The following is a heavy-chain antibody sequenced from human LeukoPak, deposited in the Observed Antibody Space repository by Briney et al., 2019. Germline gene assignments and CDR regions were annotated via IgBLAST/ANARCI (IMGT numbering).Heavy chain of an antibody. Sequence: SETLSLTCTVSGGSISSYYWSWIRQPPGKGLEWIGYIYTSGSTNYNPSLKSRVTISVDMSKNQFSLKLSSVTAADTAVYYCARHQRYSYGFDYWGQGTLVTVSS. CDR3: ARHQRYSYGFDY. D-gene: IGHD5-18*01. CDR1: GGSISSYY. V-gene: IGHV4-4*09. CDR2: IYTSGST. J-gene: IGHJ4*02.